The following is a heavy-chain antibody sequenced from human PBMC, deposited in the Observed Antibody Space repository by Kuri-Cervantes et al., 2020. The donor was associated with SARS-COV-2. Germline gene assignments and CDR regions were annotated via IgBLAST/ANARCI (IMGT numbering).Heavy chain of an antibody. CDR2: ISSSSSYI. Sequence: GEALKIPCSASGFTFSSYSMNWVRQAPGKGLEWVSSISSSSSYIYYADSVKCRFTISRDNAKNMLFLQMNSLRAEDTAVYYCVRDGDHWNFDYWGQGTLVTVSS. CDR3: VRDGDHWNFDY. D-gene: IGHD1-1*01. V-gene: IGHV3-21*01. CDR1: GFTFSSYS. J-gene: IGHJ4*02.